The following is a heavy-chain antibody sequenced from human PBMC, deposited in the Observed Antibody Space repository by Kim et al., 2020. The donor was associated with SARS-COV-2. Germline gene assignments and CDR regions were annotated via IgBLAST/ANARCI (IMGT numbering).Heavy chain of an antibody. CDR1: GFTLSTYS. CDR3: ARARPIDY. J-gene: IGHJ4*02. CDR2: ISGDSDTI. V-gene: IGHV3-48*02. Sequence: GGSLRLSCAASGFTLSTYSMNWVRQAPGKGLEWVSYISGDSDTIYYAGFVKGRFTISSDNAKNLLYLQMNSLTDEDTAVYYCARARPIDYWGQGTLVTVSS.